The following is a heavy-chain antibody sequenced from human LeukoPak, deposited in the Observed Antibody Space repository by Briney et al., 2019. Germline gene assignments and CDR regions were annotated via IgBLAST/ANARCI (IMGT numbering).Heavy chain of an antibody. CDR1: GGTFSSYA. CDR3: ARRQGTTLDFDY. J-gene: IGHJ4*02. Sequence: PGSSVKVSCKASGGTFSSYAISWVRQAPGQGLEWMGWINAYNGNTNYAQNLQGRVTMTTDTSTSTAYMELRSLRSDDTAVYYCARRQGTTLDFDYWGQGTLVTVSS. V-gene: IGHV1-18*01. CDR2: INAYNGNT. D-gene: IGHD1-1*01.